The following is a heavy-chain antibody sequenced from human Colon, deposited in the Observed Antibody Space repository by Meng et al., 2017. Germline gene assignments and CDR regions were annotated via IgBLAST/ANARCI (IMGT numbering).Heavy chain of an antibody. D-gene: IGHD5-18*01. Sequence: EVHLLESGGGLVQPGGSLRLSCAASGFTFSSYAMSWVRQAPGKGLEWVSGISSTGAATYYANSVKGRFTISRDNSKNTLYLQMNSLRAENTAVYYCAKGDTALGFDYWGQGTLVTVSS. CDR3: AKGDTALGFDY. V-gene: IGHV3-23*01. CDR1: GFTFSSYA. CDR2: ISSTGAAT. J-gene: IGHJ4*02.